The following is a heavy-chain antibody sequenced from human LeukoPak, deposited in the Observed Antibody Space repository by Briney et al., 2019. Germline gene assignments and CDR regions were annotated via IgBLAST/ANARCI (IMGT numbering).Heavy chain of an antibody. V-gene: IGHV3-11*05. CDR3: ARDGGDSIVATTGGFDY. CDR2: ISSSSSYT. CDR1: GFTFSDYY. J-gene: IGHJ4*02. D-gene: IGHD5-12*01. Sequence: GGSLRLSCAASGFTFSDYYMSWIRQAPGKGLEWVSYISSSSSYTNYADSVKGRFTISRDNAKNSLYLRMNSLRAEDTAVYYCARDGGDSIVATTGGFDYWGQGTLVTVSS.